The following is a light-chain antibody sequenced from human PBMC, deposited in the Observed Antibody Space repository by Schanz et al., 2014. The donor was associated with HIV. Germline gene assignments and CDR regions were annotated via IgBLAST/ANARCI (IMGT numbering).Light chain of an antibody. CDR2: DVN. Sequence: QSALTQPASVSGSPGQSVTISCTGTSSDVGSYNFVSWYQQHPDTAPKLMIYDVNKRPSGVSNRFSGSKSGNTASLTISGLQAEDEADYYCSSYTSSSSVVFGGGTKLTVL. J-gene: IGLJ2*01. CDR3: SSYTSSSSVV. V-gene: IGLV2-14*03. CDR1: SSDVGSYNF.